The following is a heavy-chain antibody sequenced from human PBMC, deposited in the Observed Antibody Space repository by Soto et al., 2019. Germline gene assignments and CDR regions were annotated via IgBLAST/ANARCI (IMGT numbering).Heavy chain of an antibody. Sequence: ASVKVSCKAIGYSFTSHYMHWVRQAPGQGPEWMGRIYADDGNTNYAQKLQGRVTMTTDTSTSTAYMELRSLRSDDTAVYYCARSLPPDSSGYYWGYYYYGMDVWGQGTTVTVSS. CDR2: IYADDGNT. J-gene: IGHJ6*02. V-gene: IGHV1-18*04. CDR3: ARSLPPDSSGYYWGYYYYGMDV. D-gene: IGHD3-22*01. CDR1: GYSFTSHY.